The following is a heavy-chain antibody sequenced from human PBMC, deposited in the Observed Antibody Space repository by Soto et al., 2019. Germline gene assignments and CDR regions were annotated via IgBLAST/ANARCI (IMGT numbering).Heavy chain of an antibody. D-gene: IGHD3-3*01. CDR3: ARGPGWAARIPIFGVVIH. Sequence: QVQLVQSGAEVKKPGASVKVSCKASGYTFTSYDINWVRQATGQGLEWMGWMKPNSGNTGYAQKFQGRVTMTRNSSISTAYMELSSLRSEDTAVYYCARGPGWAARIPIFGVVIHWGQGTLVTVSS. CDR2: MKPNSGNT. J-gene: IGHJ4*02. V-gene: IGHV1-8*01. CDR1: GYTFTSYD.